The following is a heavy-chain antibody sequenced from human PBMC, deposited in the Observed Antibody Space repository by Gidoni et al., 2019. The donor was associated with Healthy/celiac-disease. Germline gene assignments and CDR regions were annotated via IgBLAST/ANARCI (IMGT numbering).Heavy chain of an antibody. Sequence: QLQLQESGPGLVKPSETLSLTFTVSGCSISSISYYWGWIRQPPGKGLEWIGSIYYSGSTYDNPSLKSRVTISVDTSKNQFSLKLSSVTAADTAVYYCAREGALWLGPFASWGQGTLVTVSS. D-gene: IGHD5-18*01. J-gene: IGHJ4*02. CDR2: IYYSGST. CDR3: AREGALWLGPFAS. V-gene: IGHV4-39*02. CDR1: GCSISSISYY.